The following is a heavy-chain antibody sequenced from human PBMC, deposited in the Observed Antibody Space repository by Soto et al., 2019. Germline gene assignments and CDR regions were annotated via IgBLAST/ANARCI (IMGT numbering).Heavy chain of an antibody. Sequence: PGGSLRLSCAASGFTFSNAWMNWVRQAPGKGLEWVGRIKSKTDGGTTDYAAPVKGRFTISRDDSKNTLYLQMNSLKTEDTVVYYCTTDESFIVVVPAAMRLGYYYYGMDVWGQGTTVTVSS. D-gene: IGHD2-2*01. CDR3: TTDESFIVVVPAAMRLGYYYYGMDV. CDR2: IKSKTDGGTT. V-gene: IGHV3-15*07. J-gene: IGHJ6*02. CDR1: GFTFSNAW.